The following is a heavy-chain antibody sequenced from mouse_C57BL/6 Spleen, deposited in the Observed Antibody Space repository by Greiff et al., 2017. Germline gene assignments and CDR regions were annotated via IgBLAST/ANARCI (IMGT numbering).Heavy chain of an antibody. CDR2: IYPGDGDT. CDR3: ARGQLRLHSYYFDY. D-gene: IGHD3-2*02. CDR1: GYAFSSSW. V-gene: IGHV1-82*01. J-gene: IGHJ2*01. Sequence: QVQLQQSGPELVKPGASVKISCKASGYAFSSSWMNWVKQRPGKGLEWIGRIYPGDGDTNYNGKFKGKATLTADKSSSTAYMQLSSLTSEDSAVYFCARGQLRLHSYYFDYWGQGTTLTVSS.